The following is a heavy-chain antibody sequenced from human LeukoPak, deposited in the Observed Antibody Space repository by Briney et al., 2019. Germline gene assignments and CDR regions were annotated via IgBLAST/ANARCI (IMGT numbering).Heavy chain of an antibody. V-gene: IGHV1-2*02. Sequence: ASVKVSCKASGGTFSSYAISWVRQAPGQGLEWMGWINPNSGGTNYAQKFQGRVTMTRDTSISTAYMELSRLRSDDTAVYYCARVNRQQLVSPGYWGQGTLVTVSS. CDR2: INPNSGGT. D-gene: IGHD6-13*01. CDR1: GGTFSSYA. CDR3: ARVNRQQLVSPGY. J-gene: IGHJ4*02.